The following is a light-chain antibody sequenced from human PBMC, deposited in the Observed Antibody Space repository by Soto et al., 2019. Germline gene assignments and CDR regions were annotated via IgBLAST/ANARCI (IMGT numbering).Light chain of an antibody. CDR1: QSVTSTY. CDR2: GAS. J-gene: IGKJ2*01. Sequence: EFVLTQSPGTLSLSPGERAILSCRASQSVTSTYIAWYQQKPGQAPRLLIYGASSRATGIPDRFSGSGSGTDFTLTISSLEPEDFAVYYCQQRGNWPPYTFGQGTKLEIK. CDR3: QQRGNWPPYT. V-gene: IGKV3D-20*02.